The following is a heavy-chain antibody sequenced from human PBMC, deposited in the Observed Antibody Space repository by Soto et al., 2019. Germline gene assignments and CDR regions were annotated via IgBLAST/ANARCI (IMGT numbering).Heavy chain of an antibody. CDR2: ISSSSSYT. V-gene: IGHV3-11*05. D-gene: IGHD6-13*01. CDR1: GFTFSDYY. J-gene: IGHJ4*02. Sequence: QVQLVESGGGLVKPGGSLRLSCAASGFTFSDYYMSWIRQAPGKGLEWVSYISSSSSYTNYADSVKGRFTISRDNAKNSLYLQMNSLRAEDTAVYYSARDVRYTSSWYFFDYWGQGTLVTVSS. CDR3: ARDVRYTSSWYFFDY.